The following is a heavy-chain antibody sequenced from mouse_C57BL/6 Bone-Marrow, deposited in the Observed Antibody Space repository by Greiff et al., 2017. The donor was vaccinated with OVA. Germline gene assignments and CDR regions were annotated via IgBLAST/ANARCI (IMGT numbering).Heavy chain of an antibody. CDR2: IDPSDSYT. D-gene: IGHD1-1*01. V-gene: IGHV1-69*01. J-gene: IGHJ4*01. CDR1: GYTFTSYW. Sequence: QVQLQQPGAELVMPGASVKLSCKASGYTFTSYWMHWVKQRPGQGLEWIGEIDPSDSYTNYNQKFKGKSTLTVDKSSSTAYMQLSSLTSEDSAVYYCARRYGSSYGYAMDYWGQGTSVTVSS. CDR3: ARRYGSSYGYAMDY.